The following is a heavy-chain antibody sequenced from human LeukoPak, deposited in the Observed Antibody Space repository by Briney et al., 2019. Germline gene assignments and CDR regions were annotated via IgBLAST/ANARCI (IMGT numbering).Heavy chain of an antibody. V-gene: IGHV4-59*02. J-gene: IGHJ5*02. CDR3: PRGRDGYDP. CDR1: GGSVSNYH. Sequence: SETLSLTCTVSGGSVSNYHWSWIRQPPGKGLEWIGYILKSGSANYNPSPKSRVTISRDTSKNQFSLKVSSMTAADTAIYYCPRGRDGYDPWGQGTLVIVSS. CDR2: ILKSGSA. D-gene: IGHD5-24*01.